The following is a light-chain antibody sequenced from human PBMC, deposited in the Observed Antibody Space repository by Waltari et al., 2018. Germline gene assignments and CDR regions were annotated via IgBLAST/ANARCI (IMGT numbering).Light chain of an antibody. Sequence: DIQMTQSPSTLSASVGDRVTITCRASQSISDWLAWYQQKPGKAPKLLIYKASSLEGGVPSRFSGSGSGTEFTLTISSLQPDDFATCYCQQSYSYWTFGQGTKVEIK. CDR3: QQSYSYWT. V-gene: IGKV1-5*03. J-gene: IGKJ1*01. CDR1: QSISDW. CDR2: KAS.